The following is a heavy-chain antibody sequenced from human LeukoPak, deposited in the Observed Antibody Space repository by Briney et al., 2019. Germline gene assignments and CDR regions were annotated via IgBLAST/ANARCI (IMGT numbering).Heavy chain of an antibody. Sequence: GASVKVSCKASGYTFTSYDINWVRQATGQGLERMGWMNPNSGNTGYAQKFQGRVTITRNTSISTAYMELSSLRSEDTAVYYCARGDDYSNSIDYWGQGTLVTVSS. D-gene: IGHD4-11*01. CDR2: MNPNSGNT. J-gene: IGHJ4*02. CDR3: ARGDDYSNSIDY. CDR1: GYTFTSYD. V-gene: IGHV1-8*03.